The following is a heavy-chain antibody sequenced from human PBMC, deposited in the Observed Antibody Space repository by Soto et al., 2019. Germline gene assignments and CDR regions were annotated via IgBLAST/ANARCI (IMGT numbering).Heavy chain of an antibody. CDR1: GYTFTGYY. CDR2: INPNSGGT. CDR3: ARDPYVGARVSFDY. J-gene: IGHJ4*02. Sequence: GVSVKVSCKASGYTFTGYYMHWVRQAPGQGLEWMGWINPNSGGTNYAQKFQGRVTMTRDTSISTAYMELSRLRSDDTAVYYCARDPYVGARVSFDYWGQGTLVTVSS. D-gene: IGHD1-26*01. V-gene: IGHV1-2*02.